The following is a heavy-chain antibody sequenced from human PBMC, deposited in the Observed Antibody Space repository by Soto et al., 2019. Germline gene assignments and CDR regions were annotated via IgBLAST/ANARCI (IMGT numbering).Heavy chain of an antibody. CDR1: GFTFSSYS. V-gene: IGHV3-21*01. CDR2: ISSSSSYI. D-gene: IGHD1-26*01. CDR3: ARGGPSGSPHIDY. J-gene: IGHJ4*02. Sequence: GGSLRLSCAASGFTFSSYSMNWFRQAPGKGLEWVSSISSSSSYIYYADSVKGRFTISRDNAKNSLYLQMNSLRAEDTAVYYCARGGPSGSPHIDYWGQGTLVTVSS.